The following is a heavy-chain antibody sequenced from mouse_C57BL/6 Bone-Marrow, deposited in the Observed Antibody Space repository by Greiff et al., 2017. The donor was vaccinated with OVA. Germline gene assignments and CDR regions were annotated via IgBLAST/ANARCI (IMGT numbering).Heavy chain of an antibody. Sequence: VQLQQSGAELVRPGASVKLSCTASGFNIKDDYMHWVKQRPEQGLEWIGWIDPENGDTEYASRFQGKATITADTSSNTAYLQLSSLTSEDTAVYYCTTSPTWMDYWGQGTSVSVSS. CDR2: IDPENGDT. CDR3: TTSPTWMDY. V-gene: IGHV14-4*01. J-gene: IGHJ4*01. CDR1: GFNIKDDY.